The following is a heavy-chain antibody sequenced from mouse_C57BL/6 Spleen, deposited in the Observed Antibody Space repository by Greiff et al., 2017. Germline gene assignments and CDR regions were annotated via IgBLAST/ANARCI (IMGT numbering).Heavy chain of an antibody. CDR3: ARSWRSGTRAWVAY. Sequence: QVQLQQSGAELVRPGTSVKVSCKASGYAFTNYLIEWVKQRPGQGLEWIGVINPGSGGTNYNEKFKGKATLTADKSSSTAYMQLSSLTSEDSAVYFCARSWRSGTRAWVAYWGQGTLVTVSA. CDR2: INPGSGGT. CDR1: GYAFTNYL. J-gene: IGHJ3*01. V-gene: IGHV1-54*01. D-gene: IGHD4-1*01.